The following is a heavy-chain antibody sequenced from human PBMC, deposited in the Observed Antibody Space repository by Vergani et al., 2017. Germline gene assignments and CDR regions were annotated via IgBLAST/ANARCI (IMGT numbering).Heavy chain of an antibody. CDR2: ILRSGTT. Sequence: QVQLQESGPGLVKPSQTLSLTCTVSGDSLSSSDHYWSWIRQRSDKGLGLVGHILRSGTTYYNPPLKSRLIMSADTSKNQFSRKLTSVTAADTAMYYGGSENVAIARIFDFWGRGTLVTVSS. J-gene: IGHJ4*02. CDR3: GSENVAIARIFDF. V-gene: IGHV4-31*03. CDR1: GDSLSSSDHY. D-gene: IGHD2-21*01.